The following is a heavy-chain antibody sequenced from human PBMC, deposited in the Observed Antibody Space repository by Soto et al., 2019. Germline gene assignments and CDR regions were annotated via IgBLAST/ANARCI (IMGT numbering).Heavy chain of an antibody. D-gene: IGHD1-26*01. Sequence: GGSLRLSCVVSGFTFSTYWMSWVRQAPGKGLEWVANIKEDGSEKYYLDSVKGRFTIYRDNAKNSLYLQMNSLRAEDTAVYYCARDKVVGPTTLDYWGQGTLVTVSS. CDR2: IKEDGSEK. CDR3: ARDKVVGPTTLDY. CDR1: GFTFSTYW. V-gene: IGHV3-7*03. J-gene: IGHJ4*02.